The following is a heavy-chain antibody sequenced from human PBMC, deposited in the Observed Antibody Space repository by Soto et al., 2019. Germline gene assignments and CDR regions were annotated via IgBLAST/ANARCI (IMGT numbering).Heavy chain of an antibody. CDR1: GGSISRGGYY. J-gene: IGHJ5*02. V-gene: IGHV4-31*03. CDR3: AISSGYADWFDP. D-gene: IGHD3-22*01. Sequence: LSLTCTVSGGSISRGGYYWSWIRQHPGKGLEWIGYIYYSGSTYYNPSLKSRVTISVDTSKNQFSLKLRSVTAADTAVYYCAISSGYADWFDPWGQGTLVTVSS. CDR2: IYYSGST.